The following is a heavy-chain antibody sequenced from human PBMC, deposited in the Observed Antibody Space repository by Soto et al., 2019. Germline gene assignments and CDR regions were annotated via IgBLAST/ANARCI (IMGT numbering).Heavy chain of an antibody. CDR3: ARGGYYDAFGLDL. Sequence: KTSETLSLTCTVSGASISSFYWTWVRQPPGKGLDWIGYTFYGGTTNYNPSLKSRVTLSIDTSRNQVSLRVSSVTAADTAVYYCARGGYYDAFGLDLWGQGTSVTVSS. J-gene: IGHJ6*02. CDR2: TFYGGTT. CDR1: GASISSFY. V-gene: IGHV4-59*01.